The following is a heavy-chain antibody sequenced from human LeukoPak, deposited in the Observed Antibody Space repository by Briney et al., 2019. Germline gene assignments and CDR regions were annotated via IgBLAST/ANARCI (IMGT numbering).Heavy chain of an antibody. J-gene: IGHJ4*02. CDR2: FDPEDGET. V-gene: IGHV1-24*01. D-gene: IGHD3-10*01. CDR1: GYTLTELS. CDR3: ATYLSTMVRGVINPFDY. Sequence: ASVKVSCKVSGYTLTELSMHWVRQAPGKGLEWMGGFDPEDGETIYAQKFQGRITMTEDTSTDTAYMELSSLRSEDTAVYYCATYLSTMVRGVINPFDYWGQGTLVTVSS.